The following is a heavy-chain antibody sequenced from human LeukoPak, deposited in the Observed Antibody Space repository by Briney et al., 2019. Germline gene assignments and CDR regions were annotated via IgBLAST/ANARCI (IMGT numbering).Heavy chain of an antibody. CDR2: INPSHGST. Sequence: ASVKVSCKASGYTFTSYYIHWVRQAPGQGLEWMGIINPSHGSTSYAQKFQSRVTTIREATTRTVYTEMRSLGSDATTVYYCGGGCSSGYSCWGQGTLVTASS. J-gene: IGHJ4*02. CDR1: GYTFTSYY. CDR3: GGGCSSGYSC. V-gene: IGHV1-46*01. D-gene: IGHD3-22*01.